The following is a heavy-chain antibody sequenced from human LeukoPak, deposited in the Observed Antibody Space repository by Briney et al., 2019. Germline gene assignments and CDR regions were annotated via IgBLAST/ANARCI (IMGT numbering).Heavy chain of an antibody. J-gene: IGHJ3*02. D-gene: IGHD4-23*01. Sequence: PGGSLRLSCAASGFTFDDYAMHWVRQVPGKGRWWVSLISGDGGSTFYADSVKGRFTISRDNSKNSLYLQMNSLRTEDTALYYCAKDHGGNRAFDIWGQGTMVTVSS. CDR1: GFTFDDYA. V-gene: IGHV3-43*02. CDR2: ISGDGGST. CDR3: AKDHGGNRAFDI.